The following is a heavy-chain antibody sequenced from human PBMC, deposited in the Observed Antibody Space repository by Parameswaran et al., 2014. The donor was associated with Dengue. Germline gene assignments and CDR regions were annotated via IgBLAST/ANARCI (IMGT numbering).Heavy chain of an antibody. J-gene: IGHJ6*02. D-gene: IGHD3-22*01. CDR2: IYYSGST. Sequence: ASETLSLTCTVSGGSISSSSYYWGWIRQPPGKGLEWIGSIYYSGSTYYNPSLKSRVTISVDTSKNQFSLKLSSVTAADTAVYYCARLGEPPHDMYYYDSSGSSLEDVWGQGTTVTVSS. V-gene: IGHV4-39*01. CDR3: ARLGEPPHDMYYYDSSGSSLEDV. CDR1: GGSISSSSYY.